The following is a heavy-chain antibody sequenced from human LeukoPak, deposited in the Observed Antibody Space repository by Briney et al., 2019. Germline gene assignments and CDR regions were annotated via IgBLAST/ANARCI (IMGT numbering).Heavy chain of an antibody. CDR2: ISGSGGST. D-gene: IGHD6-19*01. Sequence: GGSLRLSCAASGFTFSSYGMSWVRQAPGKGLEWVSAISGSGGSTYYADSVKGRFTISRDNSKNTLYLQMNSLRAEDTAVYYCAGWYDLPSVYYYYYYMDVWGKGTTVTISS. J-gene: IGHJ6*03. CDR3: AGWYDLPSVYYYYYYMDV. CDR1: GFTFSSYG. V-gene: IGHV3-23*01.